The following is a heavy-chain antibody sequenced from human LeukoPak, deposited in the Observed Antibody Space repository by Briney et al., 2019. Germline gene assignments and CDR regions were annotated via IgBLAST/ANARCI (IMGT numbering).Heavy chain of an antibody. CDR1: GLTFSSYA. CDR2: ISGSGGST. Sequence: GGSLRLSCAASGLTFSSYALSWVRQAPGKGLEWVSTISGSGGSTYYADSVKGRFTIPRDNSKNTLYLQMNSLRAEDTAVYYCVRDDDRPDNGLDYWGQGTLVTVSS. CDR3: VRDDDRPDNGLDY. J-gene: IGHJ4*02. D-gene: IGHD3-22*01. V-gene: IGHV3-23*01.